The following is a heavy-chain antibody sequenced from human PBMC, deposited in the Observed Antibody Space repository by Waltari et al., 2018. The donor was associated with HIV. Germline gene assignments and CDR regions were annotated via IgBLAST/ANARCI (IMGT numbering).Heavy chain of an antibody. CDR3: VRRDAYKLVY. Sequence: EVQLLESGGGLVQPGGSLRLSCEASGFTFDDYALSWVRHTPDKGLQWVSTISATGGATYYADSVRGRFSVSRDSPKNTLYLQLDSLSVEDTALYYCVRRDAYKLVYWGQGTLVTVSS. J-gene: IGHJ4*02. CDR1: GFTFDDYA. CDR2: ISATGGAT. D-gene: IGHD1-1*01. V-gene: IGHV3-23*01.